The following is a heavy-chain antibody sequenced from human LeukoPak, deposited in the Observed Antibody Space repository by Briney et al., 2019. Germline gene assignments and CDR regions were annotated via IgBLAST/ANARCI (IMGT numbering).Heavy chain of an antibody. J-gene: IGHJ5*02. CDR2: NSAYNGNT. V-gene: IGHV1-18*01. CDR3: ARDVVAGTPYRFDP. Sequence: GASVKVSCKASGYTFTSYGISWVRRAPGQGLEWMGWNSAYNGNTNYAQKLQGRVTMTTDTSTSTAYMELRSLRSDDTAVYYCARDVVAGTPYRFDPWGQGTLVTVSS. D-gene: IGHD1-1*01. CDR1: GYTFTSYG.